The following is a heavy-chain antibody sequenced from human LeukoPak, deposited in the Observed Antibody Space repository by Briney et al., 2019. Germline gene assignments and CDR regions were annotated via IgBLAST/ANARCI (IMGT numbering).Heavy chain of an antibody. J-gene: IGHJ4*02. V-gene: IGHV1-69*01. CDR3: ARDGEWELPHY. CDR1: GGTFSSYA. Sequence: AASVKVSCTASGGTFSSYAISWVRQAPGQGLEWMGGIIPIFGTANYAQKFQGRVTITADESTSTAYMELSSLRSEDTAVYYCARDGEWELPHYWGQGTLVTVSS. D-gene: IGHD1-26*01. CDR2: IIPIFGTA.